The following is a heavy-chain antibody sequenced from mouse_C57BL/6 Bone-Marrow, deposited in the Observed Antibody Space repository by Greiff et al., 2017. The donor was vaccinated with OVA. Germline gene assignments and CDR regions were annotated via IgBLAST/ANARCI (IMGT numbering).Heavy chain of an antibody. V-gene: IGHV5-2*01. CDR3: ARHGVDYYGSSYWYFDV. Sequence: VQLKESGGGLVQPGESLKLSCESNEYEFPSHDMSWVRKTPEKRLELVAAINSDGGSTYYPDTMERRFIISRDNTKKTLYLQMSSLRSEDTALYYCARHGVDYYGSSYWYFDVWGTGTTVTVSS. CDR2: INSDGGST. J-gene: IGHJ1*03. D-gene: IGHD1-1*01. CDR1: EYEFPSHD.